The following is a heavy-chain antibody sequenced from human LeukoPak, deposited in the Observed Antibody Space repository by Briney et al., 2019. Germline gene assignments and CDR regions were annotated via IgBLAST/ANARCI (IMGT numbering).Heavy chain of an antibody. Sequence: ASVKVSCKASGYTFTSYGISWVRQAPGQGLEWMGRISAYNGNTNYAQKLQGRVTMTTDTSTSTAYMELRSLRSDDTAVYYCARGDSSGYYSLHWFDPWGQGTLVTVSS. CDR1: GYTFTSYG. D-gene: IGHD3-22*01. CDR3: ARGDSSGYYSLHWFDP. V-gene: IGHV1-18*01. CDR2: ISAYNGNT. J-gene: IGHJ5*02.